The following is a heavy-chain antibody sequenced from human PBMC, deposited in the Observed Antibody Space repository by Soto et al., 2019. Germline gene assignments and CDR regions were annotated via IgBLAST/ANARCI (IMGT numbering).Heavy chain of an antibody. CDR2: ISSTSSTI. D-gene: IGHD2-15*01. J-gene: IGHJ3*02. CDR1: GFTFSRYS. Sequence: EVQLVESGGGLVQPGGSLRLSCAASGFTFSRYSMNWVRQAPGKGLEWLSYISSTSSTIYYADSVKGRFTISRDNAKNSLYLEMDSLRAEDTAVYYCASRTPEWTDRSDTFDIWGQGTMVTVSS. V-gene: IGHV3-48*01. CDR3: ASRTPEWTDRSDTFDI.